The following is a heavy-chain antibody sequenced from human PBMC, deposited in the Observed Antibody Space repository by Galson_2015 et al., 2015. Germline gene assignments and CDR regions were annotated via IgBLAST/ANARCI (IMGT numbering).Heavy chain of an antibody. D-gene: IGHD4-17*01. CDR3: ARDPNGDYIGAFDF. Sequence: SLRLSGAASGFSFSNYALTWVRQAPGKGLEWISSIGSSGAYTLYADSVKGRFTISRDNPKNTLFLQMNSLRAEDTALYYCARDPNGDYIGAFDFWGQGTMVTVSS. CDR2: IGSSGAYT. CDR1: GFSFSNYA. J-gene: IGHJ3*01. V-gene: IGHV3-23*01.